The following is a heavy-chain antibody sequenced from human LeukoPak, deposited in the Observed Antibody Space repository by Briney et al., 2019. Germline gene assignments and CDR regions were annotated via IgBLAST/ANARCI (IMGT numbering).Heavy chain of an antibody. CDR2: ISGRGGST. V-gene: IGHV3-23*01. Sequence: GGSLRLSCAASGFTFSTYAMSWVRQAPGKGLEWVSGISGRGGSTYYADSVKGRFTISRDDSKNTLYLQMNSLRAEDTAVYYCAKAGSIRFDYWGQGTLVTVSS. D-gene: IGHD1-26*01. CDR3: AKAGSIRFDY. J-gene: IGHJ4*02. CDR1: GFTFSTYA.